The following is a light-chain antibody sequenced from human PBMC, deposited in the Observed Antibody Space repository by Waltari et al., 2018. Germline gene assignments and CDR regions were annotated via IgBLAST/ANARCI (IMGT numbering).Light chain of an antibody. Sequence: EIVMTQSPATLYVSPGERATLPCRASQSVSSNLAWYQQKPGQAPRLLIYGASTRATGIPARFSGSGSGTEFTLTISSLQSEDFAVYYCQQYNNWPGTFGQGTKLEIK. V-gene: IGKV3-15*01. CDR1: QSVSSN. J-gene: IGKJ2*01. CDR3: QQYNNWPGT. CDR2: GAS.